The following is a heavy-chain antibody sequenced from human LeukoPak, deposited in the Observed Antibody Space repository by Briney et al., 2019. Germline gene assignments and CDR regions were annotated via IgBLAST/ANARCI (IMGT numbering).Heavy chain of an antibody. Sequence: GGSLRLSCAASGFTFSSYSMNWVRQAPGKGLEWVSSISSSSSYIYYADSVKGRFTISRDNAKNSLYLQMNSLRAEDTAVYYCARKGYGSDAFDIWGQGTMVTVSS. V-gene: IGHV3-21*01. CDR3: ARKGYGSDAFDI. D-gene: IGHD5-12*01. CDR2: ISSSSSYI. CDR1: GFTFSSYS. J-gene: IGHJ3*02.